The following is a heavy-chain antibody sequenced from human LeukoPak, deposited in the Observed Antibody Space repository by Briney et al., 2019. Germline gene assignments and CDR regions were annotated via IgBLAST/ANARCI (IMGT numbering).Heavy chain of an antibody. CDR2: IYPGDSDT. D-gene: IGHD2-2*01. CDR1: GYSFTSYW. J-gene: IGHJ4*02. Sequence: GESLKISCKGSGYSFTSYWIGWVRQTPGKGLEWMGIIYPGDSDTRYSPSFQGQVTISADESISTAYLQWSSLKASDTAMYYCARRAYCGGTSCYYFDYWGQGTLVTVSS. CDR3: ARRAYCGGTSCYYFDY. V-gene: IGHV5-51*01.